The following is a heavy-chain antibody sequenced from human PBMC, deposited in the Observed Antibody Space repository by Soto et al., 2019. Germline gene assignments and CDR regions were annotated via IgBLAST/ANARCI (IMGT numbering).Heavy chain of an antibody. V-gene: IGHV3-30*18. J-gene: IGHJ4*02. CDR1: GFTCTNYA. D-gene: IGHD3-3*02. Sequence: GGSLRLSCAASGFTCTNYAMHWVRQAPGKGLEWVAVISNDGRDKHHADSVKGRFTISRDNFKNTLYLQMSSLRAEDTAVYHCAKDLAAPARYYFDYWGQATLVTVSS. CDR3: AKDLAAPARYYFDY. CDR2: ISNDGRDK.